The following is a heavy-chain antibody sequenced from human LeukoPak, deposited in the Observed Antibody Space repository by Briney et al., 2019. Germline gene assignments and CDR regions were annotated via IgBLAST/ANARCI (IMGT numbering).Heavy chain of an antibody. CDR3: ARGESSNWSFDY. CDR2: IYYSGSS. J-gene: IGHJ4*02. V-gene: IGHV4-61*01. D-gene: IGHD6-13*01. CDR1: GGSVSSGIYS. Sequence: SETLSLTYTVSGGSVSSGIYSWSWIRQPPGKGLEWIGYIYYSGSSNYNPSLMSRVAISVDTSKNQFSLKLGSVTAADAAVYYCARGESSNWSFDYWGQGTLVTVSS.